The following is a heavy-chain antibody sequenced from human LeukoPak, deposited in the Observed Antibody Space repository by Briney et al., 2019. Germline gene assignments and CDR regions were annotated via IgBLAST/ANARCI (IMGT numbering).Heavy chain of an antibody. V-gene: IGHV3-21*01. D-gene: IGHD5-18*01. CDR3: ARLVDEGYGLFEYYYNYMDV. CDR2: ISSSSSYI. J-gene: IGHJ6*03. CDR1: GFTFSSYS. Sequence: PGRSLRLSCAASGFTFSSYSMNWVRQAPGKGLEWVSSISSSSSYIYYADSVKGRFTISRDNAKNSLYLQMNSLRAEDTAVYYCARLVDEGYGLFEYYYNYMDVWGKGTTVTVSS.